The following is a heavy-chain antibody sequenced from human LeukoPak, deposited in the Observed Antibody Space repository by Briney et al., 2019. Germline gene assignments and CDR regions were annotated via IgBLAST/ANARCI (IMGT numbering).Heavy chain of an antibody. CDR2: ISAYNGNT. V-gene: IGHV1-18*01. Sequence: ASVTVSCKASGYTFTSYGISWVRQAPGQGLEWMGWISAYNGNTNYAQKLQGRVTMTTDTSTSTAYMELRSLRSDDTAVYYCAREERTRNWFDPWGQGTLVTVSS. CDR3: AREERTRNWFDP. CDR1: GYTFTSYG. J-gene: IGHJ5*02.